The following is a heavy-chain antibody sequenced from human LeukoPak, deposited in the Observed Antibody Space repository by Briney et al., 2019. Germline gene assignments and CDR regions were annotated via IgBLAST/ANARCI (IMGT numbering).Heavy chain of an antibody. CDR3: AKDSGPTVTQYYFDY. J-gene: IGHJ4*02. D-gene: IGHD4-17*01. CDR2: ISNGGGST. Sequence: PGGSLRLSCAASRFTFSNSAMTWVRQAPGKGLEWVSAISNGGGSTIYTDSVKGRFTISRDNSKNTLYLQMNSLRAEDTAVYYCAKDSGPTVTQYYFDYWGQGTLVTVSS. V-gene: IGHV3-23*01. CDR1: RFTFSNSA.